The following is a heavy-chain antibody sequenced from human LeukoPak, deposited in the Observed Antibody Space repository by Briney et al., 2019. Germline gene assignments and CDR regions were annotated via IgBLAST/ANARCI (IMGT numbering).Heavy chain of an antibody. CDR1: GGSFSGYY. Sequence: SETLSLTCAVYGGSFSGYYWSWIRQPPGKGLEWIGEINHSGSTNYNPSLKSRVTISVDTSKNQFSLKLSSVTAADTAVYYCARGHYNCHDYWGQGTLVTVSS. CDR3: ARGHYNCHDY. J-gene: IGHJ4*02. CDR2: INHSGST. D-gene: IGHD1-20*01. V-gene: IGHV4-34*01.